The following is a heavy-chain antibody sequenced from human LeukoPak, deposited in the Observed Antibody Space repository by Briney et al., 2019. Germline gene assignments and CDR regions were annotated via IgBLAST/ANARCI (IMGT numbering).Heavy chain of an antibody. Sequence: ASVKVSCKVSGYTLTELSMHWVRQAPGKGLEWMGGFDPEDGETIYAQKFQGRVTMTEDTSTDTAYMELSSLRSEDTAVYYCARQAAPITYYYDSSGYQDYWGQGTLVTVSS. D-gene: IGHD3-22*01. J-gene: IGHJ4*02. CDR3: ARQAAPITYYYDSSGYQDY. V-gene: IGHV1-24*01. CDR1: GYTLTELS. CDR2: FDPEDGET.